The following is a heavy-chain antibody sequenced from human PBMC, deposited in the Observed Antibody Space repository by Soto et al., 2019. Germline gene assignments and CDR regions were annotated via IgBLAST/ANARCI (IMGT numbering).Heavy chain of an antibody. CDR2: IYWDDDK. CDR3: AHSAPSGSYYVGDALDI. D-gene: IGHD1-26*01. V-gene: IGHV2-5*02. J-gene: IGHJ3*02. CDR1: GFSLSTSGVG. Sequence: QITLKESGPTLVKPTQTLTLTCTFSGFSLSTSGVGVGWIRQPPGKALEWLALIYWDDDKRYSPSLKSRLTITQDTSKTQVVLTMTNMDPVDTATYYCAHSAPSGSYYVGDALDIWGQGTMVTVSS.